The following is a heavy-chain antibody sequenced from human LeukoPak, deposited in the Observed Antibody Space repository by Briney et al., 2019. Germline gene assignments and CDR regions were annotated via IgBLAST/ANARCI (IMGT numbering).Heavy chain of an antibody. CDR3: AVPYYYDNSGPAGGLDV. D-gene: IGHD3-22*01. CDR1: GFTFSSYA. J-gene: IGHJ6*02. V-gene: IGHV3-30-3*01. Sequence: GGSLRLSCAASGFTFSSYAMHWVRQAPGKGLEWVAVISYDGSNKYYADSVKGRFTISRDNSKNTLYLQMNNLRAEDTAVYYCAVPYYYDNSGPAGGLDVWGLGTTVTVSS. CDR2: ISYDGSNK.